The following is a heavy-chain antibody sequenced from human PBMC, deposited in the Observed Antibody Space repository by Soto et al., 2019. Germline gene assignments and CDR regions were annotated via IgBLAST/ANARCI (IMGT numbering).Heavy chain of an antibody. V-gene: IGHV3-30-3*01. CDR3: ARSDSSSWSKGIDY. Sequence: QVQLVESGGGVVQPGRSLRLSCAASGFTFSSYAMHWVRQAPGKGLEWVAVISYDGSNKYYADSVKGRFTISRDNSKNTLYLQMNSLRAEDTAVYYCARSDSSSWSKGIDYWGQGTLVTVSS. J-gene: IGHJ4*02. D-gene: IGHD6-13*01. CDR1: GFTFSSYA. CDR2: ISYDGSNK.